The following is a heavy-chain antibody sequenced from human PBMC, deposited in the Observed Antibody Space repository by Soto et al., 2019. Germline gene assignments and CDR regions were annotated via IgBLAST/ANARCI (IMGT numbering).Heavy chain of an antibody. D-gene: IGHD1-26*01. CDR2: IDTSGNI. Sequence: SETLSLTCTVSGGSMSSFYWSWIRQPAGEGLEWIGRIDTSGNINYSPSLKSRVTMSVDASKRQISLKLTSVTAADTAVYYCARVGATFSFGDYWGQGTLVTVSS. V-gene: IGHV4-4*07. J-gene: IGHJ4*02. CDR3: ARVGATFSFGDY. CDR1: GGSMSSFY.